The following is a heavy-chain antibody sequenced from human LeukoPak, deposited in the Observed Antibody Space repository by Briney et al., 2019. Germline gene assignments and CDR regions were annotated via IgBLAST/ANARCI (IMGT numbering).Heavy chain of an antibody. J-gene: IGHJ4*02. CDR3: ARLDWNYVDVDY. Sequence: SETLSLTCTVSGGSISSSTYYWGWIRQPPGRGLEWIGSIYFSGSTYYNPSLKSRDTISVDTSKNQFSLRLSSVTAADTAVYYCARLDWNYVDVDYWGQGTLVTVSS. CDR2: IYFSGST. CDR1: GGSISSSTYY. D-gene: IGHD1-7*01. V-gene: IGHV4-39*01.